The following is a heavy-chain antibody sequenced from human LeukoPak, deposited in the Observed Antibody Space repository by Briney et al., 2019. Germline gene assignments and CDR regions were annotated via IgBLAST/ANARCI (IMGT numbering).Heavy chain of an antibody. D-gene: IGHD1-26*01. Sequence: SETLSLTCTFSGGSISGYTWSWIRQPAGKGLEWIGRIYASGSTNYNPSLQGRVTMSVDTSRGQFFLMVHSVTAADTAVYYCVRGVVGATAFAYWGQGTVVTASS. CDR2: IYASGST. CDR3: VRGVVGATAFAY. J-gene: IGHJ4*02. V-gene: IGHV4-4*07. CDR1: GGSISGYT.